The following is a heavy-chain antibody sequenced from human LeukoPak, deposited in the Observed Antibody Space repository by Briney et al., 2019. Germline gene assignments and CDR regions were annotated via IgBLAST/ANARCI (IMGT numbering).Heavy chain of an antibody. D-gene: IGHD3-22*01. CDR2: ISGGGGST. J-gene: IGHJ4*02. CDR1: GFTFSSYA. CDR3: AKGLDSSGFSGSLDF. Sequence: GGSLRLSCEASGFTFSSYAMSWVRQAPGKGLEWVSTISGGGGSTYYADSVKGRFTISRDNSKNTLYLQMNTLRAEDTAVYLCAKGLDSSGFSGSLDFWGQGTLVTVSS. V-gene: IGHV3-23*01.